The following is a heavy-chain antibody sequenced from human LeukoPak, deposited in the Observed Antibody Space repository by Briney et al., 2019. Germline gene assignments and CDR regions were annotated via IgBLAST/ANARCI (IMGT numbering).Heavy chain of an antibody. CDR3: AKHDYGDYRSFDY. J-gene: IGHJ4*02. D-gene: IGHD4-17*01. CDR2: ITSSGGST. V-gene: IGHV3-23*01. Sequence: PGGSLRLSCAASGFIFTNYAMSWVRQAPGKGLEWVSGITSSGGSTYYADSVKGRFTVSRDKSKNTLYLQMNSLRAEDTAVYYCAKHDYGDYRSFDYWGQGTLVTVSS. CDR1: GFIFTNYA.